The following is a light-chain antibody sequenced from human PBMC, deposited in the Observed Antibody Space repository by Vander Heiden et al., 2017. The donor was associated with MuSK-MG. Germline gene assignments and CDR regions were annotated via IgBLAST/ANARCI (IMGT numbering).Light chain of an antibody. J-gene: IGKJ5*01. CDR2: LSS. V-gene: IGKV2-28*01. Sequence: DIVLTESPLSLRVSTRQAAPISSGSSQRLLHSHVYTYLDWYLQKPGQSPHLLIYLSSSRASGVPDRFSGIGSGTDFTLKISSVEAEDVGVYYCRQALQTPITFGQGTRLEIK. CDR1: QRLLHSHVYTY. CDR3: RQALQTPIT.